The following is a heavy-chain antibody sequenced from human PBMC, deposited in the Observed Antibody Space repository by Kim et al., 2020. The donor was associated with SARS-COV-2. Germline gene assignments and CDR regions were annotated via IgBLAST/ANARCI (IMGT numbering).Heavy chain of an antibody. Sequence: YAQKFQGRVTMTRDTSTSTVYMELSSLRSEDTAVYYCARDWASGYERFDYWGQGTLVTVSS. J-gene: IGHJ4*02. V-gene: IGHV1-46*01. CDR3: ARDWASGYERFDY. D-gene: IGHD5-12*01.